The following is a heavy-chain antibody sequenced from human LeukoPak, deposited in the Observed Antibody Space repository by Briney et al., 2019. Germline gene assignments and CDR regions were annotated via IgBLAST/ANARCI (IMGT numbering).Heavy chain of an antibody. CDR1: GFSLSTSGMC. CDR2: IDWDDNK. CDR3: ARLSYNYGLYYFDY. Sequence: SGPTLVNPTQTLTLTCTFSGFSLSTSGMCVSWIRQPPGKALEWLARIDWDDNKYYSTSLKTRLTISKDTSKNQVVLTMTNMDPVDTATYYCARLSYNYGLYYFDYWGQGTLVTVSS. D-gene: IGHD5-18*01. V-gene: IGHV2-70*11. J-gene: IGHJ4*02.